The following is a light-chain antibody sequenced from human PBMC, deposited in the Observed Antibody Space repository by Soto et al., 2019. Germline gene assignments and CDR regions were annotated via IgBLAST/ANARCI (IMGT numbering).Light chain of an antibody. V-gene: IGLV1-44*01. CDR2: SNN. CDR3: AAWDDSLNGLYV. J-gene: IGLJ1*01. CDR1: SSNIGSKT. Sequence: QSVLTQPPSASGTPGQKVTISCSGSSSNIGSKTVNWYQQLPGTAPKLLIYSNNQRPSGVPDRFSGSKSGTSASLAISGLQSEDEAAYYCAAWDDSLNGLYVFGTGTKLTVL.